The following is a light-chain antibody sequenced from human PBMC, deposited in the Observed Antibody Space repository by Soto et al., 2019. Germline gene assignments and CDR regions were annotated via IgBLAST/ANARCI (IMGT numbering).Light chain of an antibody. Sequence: QSVLTQPASVSGSPGQSIIISCTGTSSDVGGYNYVSWYQQHPGKAPKLMIYEVSNRPSGVSNRFSGSKSGNTASLTISGLQAEDEADYYCSSFTSINTWVFGGGTKLTVL. J-gene: IGLJ3*02. V-gene: IGLV2-14*01. CDR1: SSDVGGYNY. CDR3: SSFTSINTWV. CDR2: EVS.